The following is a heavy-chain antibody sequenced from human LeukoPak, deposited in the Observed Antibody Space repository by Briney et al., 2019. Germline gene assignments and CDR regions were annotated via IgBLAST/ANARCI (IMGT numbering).Heavy chain of an antibody. J-gene: IGHJ4*02. CDR1: GFTVSSTY. Sequence: PGGSLRLSCAAAGFTVSSTYMSWVRQAPGKGLEWVSVIYSGGSSYYADSVKGRFTISRDNSKNTLYLQMNSLRVEDTAVYYCAREPSRDTAMVLDYWGQGTLVTVSS. CDR3: AREPSRDTAMVLDY. CDR2: IYSGGSS. D-gene: IGHD5-18*01. V-gene: IGHV3-53*01.